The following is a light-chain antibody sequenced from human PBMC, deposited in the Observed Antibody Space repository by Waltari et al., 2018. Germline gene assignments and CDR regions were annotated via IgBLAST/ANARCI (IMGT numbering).Light chain of an antibody. CDR2: CAS. CDR3: QQYYITPLS. J-gene: IGKJ4*01. CDR1: QSVLYSSDIRNY. Sequence: DIVMTQSPDSLAVSLGERATINCKSSQSVLYSSDIRNYLAWYQQQPGQPPTLLIYCASTRESGVPDRFSGSGSGTDFTLTISSLQAEDVAVYYCQQYYITPLSFGGGTKVEIK. V-gene: IGKV4-1*01.